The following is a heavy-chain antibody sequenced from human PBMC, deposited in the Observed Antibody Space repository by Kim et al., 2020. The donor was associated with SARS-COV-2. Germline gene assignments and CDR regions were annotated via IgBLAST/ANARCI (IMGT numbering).Heavy chain of an antibody. V-gene: IGHV6-1*01. Sequence: WYNDYAVAVKSRQSISPDTSKNQFSRQLNSVTPEDTAVYYCASAFFLGHWGQGTLVTVSS. CDR2: WYN. D-gene: IGHD3-3*01. CDR3: ASAFFLGH. J-gene: IGHJ4*02.